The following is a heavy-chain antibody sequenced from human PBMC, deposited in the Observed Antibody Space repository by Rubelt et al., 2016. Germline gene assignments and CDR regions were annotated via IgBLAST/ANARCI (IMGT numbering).Heavy chain of an antibody. J-gene: IGHJ4*02. CDR2: VFHGRST. V-gene: IGHV4-38-2*01. Sequence: QVELQESGPGLVKPSETLSLICAVSGYSISSGYYWGWIRQPPGKGLEWIGSVFHGRSTYYNPSLKSRVTISLAPSKNQFSLRLTSVTATDTAVDYWARGDRGSVWNHPYYFDYWGQGALVTVSS. CDR1: GYSISSGYY. D-gene: IGHD1-14*01. CDR3: ARGDRGSVWNHPYYFDY.